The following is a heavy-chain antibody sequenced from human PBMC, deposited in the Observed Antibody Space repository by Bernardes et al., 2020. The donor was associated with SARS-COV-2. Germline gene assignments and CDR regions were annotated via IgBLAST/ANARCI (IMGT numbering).Heavy chain of an antibody. CDR2: ISAYNDDT. V-gene: IGHV1-18*01. J-gene: IGHJ5*02. D-gene: IGHD5-18*01. CDR1: GYTFTSYG. CDR3: ATVVGYSYGGGWFDP. Sequence: ASVKVSCKASGYTFTSYGISWVRQAPGQGLEWMGWISAYNDDTNYAQKLQGRVTMTTDTSTNTAYMELRSLRSDDTAVYFCATVVGYSYGGGWFDPWGQGTLVTVSS.